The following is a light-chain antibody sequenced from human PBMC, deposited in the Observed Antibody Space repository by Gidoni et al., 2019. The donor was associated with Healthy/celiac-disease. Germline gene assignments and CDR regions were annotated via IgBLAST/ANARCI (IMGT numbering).Light chain of an antibody. J-gene: IGKJ5*01. CDR1: QSIISY. CDR3: QQSYSTRVT. CDR2: AAS. Sequence: DIQMTQSPSSLSASVGDRVTITCRASQSIISYLNWYQQKPGKAPKLLIYAASSLQSGVPSRFSGSGSGTDFTLTISSLQPEDFATYYCQQSYSTRVTFXQXTRLEIK. V-gene: IGKV1-39*01.